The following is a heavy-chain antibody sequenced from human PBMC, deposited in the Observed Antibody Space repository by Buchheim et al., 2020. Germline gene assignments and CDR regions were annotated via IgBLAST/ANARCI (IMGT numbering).Heavy chain of an antibody. CDR1: GFTFSSYG. V-gene: IGHV3-30*18. J-gene: IGHJ4*02. Sequence: QVQLVESGGGVVQPGRSLRLSCAASGFTFSSYGMHWVRQAPGKGLEWVAVISYDGSNKYYADSVKGRFTISRDNSKNTLSLQMNSLRAEDTAVYYCAKDSRYGSNENGAYFVYWGQGTL. CDR2: ISYDGSNK. CDR3: AKDSRYGSNENGAYFVY. D-gene: IGHD4-17*01.